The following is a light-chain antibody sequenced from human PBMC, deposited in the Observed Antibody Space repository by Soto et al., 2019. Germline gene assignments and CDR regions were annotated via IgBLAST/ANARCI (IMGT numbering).Light chain of an antibody. J-gene: IGKJ2*02. CDR3: QQYNSYPCT. CDR2: DAS. CDR1: QSISSW. Sequence: DIQMTQSPSTLSASVGDRVTITCRASQSISSWLAWYQQKPGKAPKLLIYDASSLESGVPSRFSGSGSVTEFTLTISSLQPDDFATYYCQQYNSYPCTFGHGTKLEIK. V-gene: IGKV1-5*01.